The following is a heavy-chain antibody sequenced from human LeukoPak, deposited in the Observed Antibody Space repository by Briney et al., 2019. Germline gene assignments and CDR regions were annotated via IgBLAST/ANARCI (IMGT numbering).Heavy chain of an antibody. V-gene: IGHV3-66*01. Sequence: GGSLRLSCAASGFTVSGNYMSWVRQAPRKGLEWVSVISSGGNTYFADSVKGRFAISRDNSKNTLYLQMNSLRAEDTAVYYCTRTYYSPLSLHFDLWGRGTLVTVSS. CDR1: GFTVSGNY. CDR2: ISSGGNT. D-gene: IGHD3-10*01. J-gene: IGHJ2*01. CDR3: TRTYYSPLSLHFDL.